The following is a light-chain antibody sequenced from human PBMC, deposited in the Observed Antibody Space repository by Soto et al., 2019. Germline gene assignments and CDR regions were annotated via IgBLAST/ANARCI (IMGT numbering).Light chain of an antibody. CDR1: SSDVGAYDY. CDR2: NVS. J-gene: IGLJ1*01. CDR3: SSYTSSSPYV. V-gene: IGLV2-14*01. Sequence: QSVLTQPASVSGSPGQSITISCTGTSSDVGAYDYVAWYQQRPGKAPKLMIYNVSDRPSGVSNRFSGSKSGNTASLTISGRQAEDEADYYCSSYTSSSPYVFGTGTKLTVL.